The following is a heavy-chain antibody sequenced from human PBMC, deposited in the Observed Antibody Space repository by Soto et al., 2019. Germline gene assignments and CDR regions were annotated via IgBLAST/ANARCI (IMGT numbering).Heavy chain of an antibody. CDR1: GYTFTNYA. Sequence: QVQLVQSGAEVKKPGASVKVSCKASGYTFTNYAMHWVRQAPGQRLGWMGWINAGNGNTKYSQKFQGRVTITRDTSASTAYMELSSLRSEDTAVYYCARDRNYYDSSGYYGWFDPWGQGTLVTVSS. CDR2: INAGNGNT. V-gene: IGHV1-3*01. D-gene: IGHD3-22*01. CDR3: ARDRNYYDSSGYYGWFDP. J-gene: IGHJ5*02.